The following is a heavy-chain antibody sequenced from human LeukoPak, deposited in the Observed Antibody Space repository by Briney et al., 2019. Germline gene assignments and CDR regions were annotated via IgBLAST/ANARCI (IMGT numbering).Heavy chain of an antibody. CDR2: INPYSGDT. CDR3: ARYWAAPAATDDAFDI. D-gene: IGHD2-15*01. V-gene: IGHV1-2*02. Sequence: GSVKVSFMSCGYTFTNYFIHWVGQAPGQELEGMGGINPYSGDTKYVQKFQGRVTMTRDTSISPAYMELTRLMSDDTAVYYCARYWAAPAATDDAFDIWGQGTMVVVSS. CDR1: GYTFTNYF. J-gene: IGHJ3*02.